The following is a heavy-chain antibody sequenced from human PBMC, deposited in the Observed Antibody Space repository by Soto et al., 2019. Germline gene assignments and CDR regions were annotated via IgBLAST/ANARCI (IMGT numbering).Heavy chain of an antibody. CDR3: ATDQPLEFSTGVCFTSDY. CDR1: GFTFRNYA. Sequence: RLSCAASGFTFRNYAMSWVRQAPGKGLEWVSAISGSGGSTYYADSVKGRFTISRDNSKNTLYLQMNSLRAEDTAVYCCATDQPLEFSTGVCFTSDYLGQVSLVTFA. D-gene: IGHD2-8*01. CDR2: ISGSGGST. J-gene: IGHJ4*02. V-gene: IGHV3-23*01.